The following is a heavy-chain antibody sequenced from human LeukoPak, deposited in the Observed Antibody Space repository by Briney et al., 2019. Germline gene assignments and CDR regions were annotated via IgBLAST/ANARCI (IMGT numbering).Heavy chain of an antibody. Sequence: GGSLRLSCAASRLTFSSSAISWVRQAPGKALEWLSTINGGGDATYYADSVKGRFTISRDTSKNTLYLQMSSLRTEDTAIYYCAQANPAARGVNFYFWGQGTLVTVSS. J-gene: IGHJ4*02. CDR2: INGGGDAT. V-gene: IGHV3-23*01. CDR1: RLTFSSSA. CDR3: AQANPAARGVNFYF. D-gene: IGHD3-10*01.